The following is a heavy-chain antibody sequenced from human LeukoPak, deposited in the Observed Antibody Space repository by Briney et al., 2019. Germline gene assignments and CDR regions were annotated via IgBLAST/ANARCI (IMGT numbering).Heavy chain of an antibody. V-gene: IGHV4-34*01. CDR2: INHSGST. Sequence: SETLSLTCTVSGGSISSYYWSWIRQPPGKGLEWIGEINHSGSTNYNPSLKSRVTISVDTSKNQFSLKLSSVTAADTAVYYCARGIHYYDSSGYYYGYYYYYGMDVWGQGTTVTVSS. J-gene: IGHJ6*02. CDR3: ARGIHYYDSSGYYYGYYYYYGMDV. CDR1: GGSISSYY. D-gene: IGHD3-22*01.